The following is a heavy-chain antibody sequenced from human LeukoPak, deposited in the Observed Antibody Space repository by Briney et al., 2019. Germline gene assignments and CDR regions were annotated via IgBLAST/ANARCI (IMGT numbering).Heavy chain of an antibody. CDR3: AREGSSTYNWFEP. CDR2: IYISGST. CDR1: GFTVSSNY. Sequence: GGSLRLSCAASGFTVSSNYMNWVRQAPGKGLEWVSVIYISGSTYYADSVKGRFTISRDNSKNTLYLQMNSLRAEDTAVYYCAREGSSTYNWFEPWGQGTLVTVSS. V-gene: IGHV3-53*01. J-gene: IGHJ5*01. D-gene: IGHD3-10*01.